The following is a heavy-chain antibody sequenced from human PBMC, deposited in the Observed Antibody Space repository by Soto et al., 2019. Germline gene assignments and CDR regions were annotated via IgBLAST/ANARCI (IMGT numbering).Heavy chain of an antibody. V-gene: IGHV3-48*01. CDR2: ISPSGTTI. Sequence: EVQLVESGGGLVQPGGSLRLSCAASGFTFSHYSMNWVRQAPGMGLEWVSHISPSGTTIYYAESARGRFTISRDNAKNSLYLQMNSLRAEDTAVYYCARDDGSLYHQFDYWGQGTLVTVSS. D-gene: IGHD3-10*01. J-gene: IGHJ4*02. CDR3: ARDDGSLYHQFDY. CDR1: GFTFSHYS.